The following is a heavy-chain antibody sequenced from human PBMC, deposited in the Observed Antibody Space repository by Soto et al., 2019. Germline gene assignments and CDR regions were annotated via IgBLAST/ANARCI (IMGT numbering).Heavy chain of an antibody. V-gene: IGHV4-30-4*01. CDR1: GGSISSGDYY. CDR3: ARVPPYYDFWSGYYTGGMDV. Sequence: QVQLQESGPGLVKPSQTLSLTCTVSGGSISSGDYYWSWIRQPPGKGLEWIGYIYYSGSTYYNPSLKSRVTISVDTSKNQFSLKLSSVTAADTAVYYCARVPPYYDFWSGYYTGGMDVWGQGTTVTVSS. J-gene: IGHJ6*02. D-gene: IGHD3-3*01. CDR2: IYYSGST.